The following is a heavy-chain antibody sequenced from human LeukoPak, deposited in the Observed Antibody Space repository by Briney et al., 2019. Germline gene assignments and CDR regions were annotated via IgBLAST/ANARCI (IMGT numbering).Heavy chain of an antibody. CDR3: ARDRGDGYNYDI. J-gene: IGHJ3*02. Sequence: SVKVSCKASGGTFSSHTISWVRQTPGQGLEWMGGIIPIFGTANYAQKFQGRVTITADESTSTAYMELSSLRSEDTAVYYCARDRGDGYNYDIWGQGTMVTVSS. V-gene: IGHV1-69*01. CDR1: GGTFSSHT. D-gene: IGHD5-24*01. CDR2: IIPIFGTA.